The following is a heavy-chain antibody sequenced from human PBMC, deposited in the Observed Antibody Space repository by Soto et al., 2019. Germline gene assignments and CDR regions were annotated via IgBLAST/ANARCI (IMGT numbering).Heavy chain of an antibody. J-gene: IGHJ4*02. CDR3: SGRLTTAASLDY. CDR1: GLSVSNNH. CDR2: IHGGGSA. Sequence: VQLVESGGGLIQPGGSLRLSCAASGLSVSNNHMTWVRQAPGKGLEWVSLIHGGGSAYYADSVQGRFTISRDNSKNTLYLQMDSLRAEDTAIYYGSGRLTTAASLDYWGQGTLVTVSS. V-gene: IGHV3-53*01. D-gene: IGHD1-1*01.